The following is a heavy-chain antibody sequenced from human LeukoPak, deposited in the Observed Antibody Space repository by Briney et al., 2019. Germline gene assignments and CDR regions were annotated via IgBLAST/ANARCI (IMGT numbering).Heavy chain of an antibody. CDR3: ARGKKIAARLYYYYYYMDV. V-gene: IGHV3-53*01. CDR1: GFTVSSNY. J-gene: IGHJ6*03. D-gene: IGHD6-6*01. Sequence: GGSLRLSCAASGFTVSSNYMSWVRQAPGKGLEWVSVIYSGGSTYYADSGKGRFTISRDNSKNTLYLQMNSLRAEDTAVYYCARGKKIAARLYYYYYYMDVWGKGTTVTVSS. CDR2: IYSGGST.